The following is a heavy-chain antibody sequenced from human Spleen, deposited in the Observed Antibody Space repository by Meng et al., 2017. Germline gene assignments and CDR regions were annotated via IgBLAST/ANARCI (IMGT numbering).Heavy chain of an antibody. CDR2: INHSGST. D-gene: IGHD6-19*01. CDR1: GGSVVGYY. Sequence: QVHLQQWGAGLLKPSETLSLTCGVDGGSVVGYYWNWIRQPPGKGLEWIGEINHSGSTKYNPSLKSRVTISVDTSKNQFSLKLSSVTAADTAVYYCARGVAVAGLDYWGQGTLVTVSS. V-gene: IGHV4-34*02. J-gene: IGHJ4*02. CDR3: ARGVAVAGLDY.